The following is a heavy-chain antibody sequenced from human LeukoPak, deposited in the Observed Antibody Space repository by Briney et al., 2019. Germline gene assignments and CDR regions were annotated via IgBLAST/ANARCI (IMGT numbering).Heavy chain of an antibody. CDR3: ARDYDSSGYYWS. CDR1: GDSISTYY. D-gene: IGHD3-22*01. Sequence: SETLSLTCIVSGDSISTYYWSWIRQPPGKGLEWIGYIYYSASTNYNPSLKSRVTMSVDTSKNQFSLKLSSVTAADTAVYYCARDYDSSGYYWSWGQGILVTVSS. J-gene: IGHJ4*02. V-gene: IGHV4-59*01. CDR2: IYYSAST.